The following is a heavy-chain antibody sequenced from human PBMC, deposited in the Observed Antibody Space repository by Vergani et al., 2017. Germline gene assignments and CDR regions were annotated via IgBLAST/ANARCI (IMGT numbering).Heavy chain of an antibody. CDR2: IKQDGSEK. Sequence: EVQLVESRGGLVQPGGSLRLSCAASGFTFSSYWMSWVRQAPGKGLEWVANIKQDGSEKYYVDSVKGRFTISRDNAKNSLYLQMNSLRAEDTAVYYCARDQINYYGSGSYYYMDVWGKGTTVTVSS. CDR1: GFTFSSYW. J-gene: IGHJ6*03. D-gene: IGHD3-10*01. V-gene: IGHV3-7*01. CDR3: ARDQINYYGSGSYYYMDV.